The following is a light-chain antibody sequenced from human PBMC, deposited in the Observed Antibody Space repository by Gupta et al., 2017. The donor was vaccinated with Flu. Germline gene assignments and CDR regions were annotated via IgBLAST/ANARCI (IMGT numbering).Light chain of an antibody. CDR1: SGHSSYA. CDR3: QTWGTGIVV. CDR2: LNSDGSH. V-gene: IGLV4-69*01. Sequence: VKLTCTLSSGHSSYAIAWHQQQPEKGPWYLMKLNSDGSHSKGDGIPDRFSGSSSGAERYLTISSLQSEDEADYYCQTWGTGIVVFGGGTKLTVL. J-gene: IGLJ2*01.